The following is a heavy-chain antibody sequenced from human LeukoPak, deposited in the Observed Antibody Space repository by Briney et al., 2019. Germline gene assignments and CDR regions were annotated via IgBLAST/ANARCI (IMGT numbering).Heavy chain of an antibody. D-gene: IGHD2-15*01. V-gene: IGHV3-23*01. CDR1: GFAFNYAW. J-gene: IGHJ6*03. CDR2: ISSTGGTT. Sequence: PGESLRLSCAASGFAFNYAWVSWVRQAPGKGLEWVSSISSTGGTTYYADSVKGRFTISRDNSKNTLYLQVNSLRAEDTAIYYCAKNGDRGAYCTGGTCYPYFYYYMDVWGKGTTVTI. CDR3: AKNGDRGAYCTGGTCYPYFYYYMDV.